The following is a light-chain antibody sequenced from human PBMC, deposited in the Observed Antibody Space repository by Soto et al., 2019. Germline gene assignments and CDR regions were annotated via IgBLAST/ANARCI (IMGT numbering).Light chain of an antibody. CDR1: QSVSSSY. V-gene: IGKV3-20*01. Sequence: EIVLTQSPGTLSLSPRERATLSCRASQSVSSSYLAWYQQKPGQAPRLLIYGASSRATGIPDRFSGSGSGTDFTLTISRLEPEDFAVYYCQQYGSSRIFTFGPGTKVDIK. CDR2: GAS. CDR3: QQYGSSRIFT. J-gene: IGKJ3*01.